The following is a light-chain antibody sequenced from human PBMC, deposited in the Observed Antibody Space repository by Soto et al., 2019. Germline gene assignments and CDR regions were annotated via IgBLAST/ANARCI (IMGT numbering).Light chain of an antibody. CDR3: QQYASYPWT. Sequence: DIHLTQTPSTLSASIGDRVTITCRASQSLSGWLVWCQQTPGKAPKLLISDAFRLESGVPSRFRGSGSGTEFSLTISSLQPGDSATFYCQQYASYPWTFGRGTKVDIK. CDR2: DAF. CDR1: QSLSGW. J-gene: IGKJ1*01. V-gene: IGKV1-5*01.